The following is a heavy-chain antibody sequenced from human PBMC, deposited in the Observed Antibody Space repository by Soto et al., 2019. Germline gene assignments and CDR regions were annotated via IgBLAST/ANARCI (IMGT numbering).Heavy chain of an antibody. J-gene: IGHJ4*02. CDR3: AADATAWQQMVPSDY. D-gene: IGHD2-8*01. CDR1: GFTFTSSA. V-gene: IGHV1-58*01. CDR2: IAVGSGYT. Sequence: SVKVSCKASGFTFTSSAFQCVRQARGQRLEWIGWIAVGSGYTNYAQRSQDRVTLTRDMSTATTYMELSRLTSEDTAIYYCAADATAWQQMVPSDYWGQGTLVTVSS.